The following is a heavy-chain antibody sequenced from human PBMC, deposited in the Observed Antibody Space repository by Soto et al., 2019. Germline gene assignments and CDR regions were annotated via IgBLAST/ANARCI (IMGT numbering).Heavy chain of an antibody. CDR2: ISGSGGST. D-gene: IGHD6-19*01. CDR1: GFPFSSYA. CDR3: AKVQVGQWLVNYFDY. V-gene: IGHV3-23*01. Sequence: PGGSLRLSCAASGFPFSSYAMSWVRQAPGKGLEWVSAISGSGGSTYYADSVKGRFTISRDNSKNTLYLQMNSLRAEDTAVYYCAKVQVGQWLVNYFDYWGQGTLVTVSS. J-gene: IGHJ4*02.